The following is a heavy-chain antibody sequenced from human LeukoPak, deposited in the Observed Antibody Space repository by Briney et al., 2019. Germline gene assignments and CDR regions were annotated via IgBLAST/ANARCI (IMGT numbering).Heavy chain of an antibody. CDR2: IYYSGST. CDR3: ASTPGSPYYYYMDV. CDR1: GGSISSYY. D-gene: IGHD1-26*01. J-gene: IGHJ6*03. Sequence: SETLSLTCTVSGGSISSYYWSWIRQPPGKGLEGMGYIYYSGSTNNNPSLKSRVPISVDTSKNQFSLKLSSVTAADTAVYYCASTPGSPYYYYMDVWGKGTTVTVSS. V-gene: IGHV4-59*01.